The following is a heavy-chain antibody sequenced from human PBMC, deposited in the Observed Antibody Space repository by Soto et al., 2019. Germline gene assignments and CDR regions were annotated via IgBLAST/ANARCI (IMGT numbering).Heavy chain of an antibody. J-gene: IGHJ6*02. V-gene: IGHV1-18*04. Sequence: GASVKVSCKASGYTFTSYGISWVRQAPGQGLEWMGWISAYNGNTNYAQKLQGRVTMTTDTSTSTAYMELRSLRSDDTAVYYCARDVLYYDFWSGYYTDPNYYYYSGMDVWGQGTTVTVSS. CDR3: ARDVLYYDFWSGYYTDPNYYYYSGMDV. CDR2: ISAYNGNT. D-gene: IGHD3-3*01. CDR1: GYTFTSYG.